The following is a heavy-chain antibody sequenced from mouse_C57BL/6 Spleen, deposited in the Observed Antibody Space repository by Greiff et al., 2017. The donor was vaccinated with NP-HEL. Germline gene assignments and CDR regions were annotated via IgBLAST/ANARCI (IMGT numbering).Heavy chain of an antibody. D-gene: IGHD2-4*01. CDR3: AREGLGYDYDVGAMDY. J-gene: IGHJ4*01. CDR1: GYAFSSSW. Sequence: QVQLQQSGPELVTPGASVKISCKASGYAFSSSWMNWVKQRPGTGLEWIGRIYPGDGDTNYNGKFKGKATLTADKSSSTAYMQLSSLTSEDSAVYFCAREGLGYDYDVGAMDYWGQGTSVTVSS. V-gene: IGHV1-82*01. CDR2: IYPGDGDT.